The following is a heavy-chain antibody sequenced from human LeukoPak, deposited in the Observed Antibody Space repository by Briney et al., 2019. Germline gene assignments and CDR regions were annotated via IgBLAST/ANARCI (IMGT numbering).Heavy chain of an antibody. V-gene: IGHV4-34*01. CDR1: GGSFSGYY. CDR3: AKSPRSVYGDYDDWFDP. Sequence: PSETLSLTCAVYGGSFSGYYWSWIRQPPGKGLEWIGEINHSGSTNYNPSLKSRVTISVDTSKNQFSLKLSSVTAADTAVYYCAKSPRSVYGDYDDWFDPWGQGTLATVSS. J-gene: IGHJ5*02. D-gene: IGHD4-17*01. CDR2: INHSGST.